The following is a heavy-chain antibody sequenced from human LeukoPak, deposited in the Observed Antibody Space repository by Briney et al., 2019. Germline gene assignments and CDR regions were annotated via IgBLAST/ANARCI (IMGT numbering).Heavy chain of an antibody. CDR3: AQGDCSGGPCPGPLN. D-gene: IGHD2-15*01. CDR2: IRYDVSNK. CDR1: GFSFSSYG. V-gene: IGHV3-30*02. Sequence: GGALRLSCAASGFSFSSYGMHWVRQAPGKGLEWVAFIRYDVSNKYYADSVKGRFTISRDNSKNTLYLQMNTLRVEDTSVYYCAQGDCSGGPCPGPLNWGQGTLVTVSS. J-gene: IGHJ4*02.